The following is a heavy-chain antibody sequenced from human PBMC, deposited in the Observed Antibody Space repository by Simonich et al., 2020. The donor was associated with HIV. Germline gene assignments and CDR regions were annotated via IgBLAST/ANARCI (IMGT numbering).Heavy chain of an antibody. V-gene: IGHV4-34*01. CDR2: FNHSGST. D-gene: IGHD4-17*01. CDR3: ARRHPTTVTTPYFDY. Sequence: QVQLQQWGAGLLKPSETLPLTCAVYGGSFSGYYWSWIRQPPGKGLEWIGEFNHSGSTNYNPALNSRVTISVDTSKNQFSLKLSSVTAADTAVYYCARRHPTTVTTPYFDYWGQGTLVTVSS. CDR1: GGSFSGYY. J-gene: IGHJ4*02.